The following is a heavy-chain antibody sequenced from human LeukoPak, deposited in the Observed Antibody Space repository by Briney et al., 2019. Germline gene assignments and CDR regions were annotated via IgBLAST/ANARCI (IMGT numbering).Heavy chain of an antibody. D-gene: IGHD3-16*02. CDR1: GSTFASYG. CDR3: ARDRTPGYDYVWGSYRAGTDY. Sequence: ASVKVSCKASGSTFASYGISWVRRAPGQGLEWMGWISAYKGNTNYAQKLQGRVTMTTDTSTSTAYMELRSLRSDDTAVYYCARDRTPGYDYVWGSYRAGTDYWGQGTLVTVSS. J-gene: IGHJ4*02. V-gene: IGHV1-18*04. CDR2: ISAYKGNT.